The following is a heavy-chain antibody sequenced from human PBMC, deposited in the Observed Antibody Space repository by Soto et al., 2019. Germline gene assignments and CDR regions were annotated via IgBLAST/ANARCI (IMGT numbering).Heavy chain of an antibody. CDR3: ARGWEPPTYYFDY. Sequence: QVQLQESGPGLVKPSQTLSLTCTVSGGSISSGGYYWSWIRQHPGRGLEWIGYIYYSGSTYYNPSLKSRVTISVDTSKNQFSLKLSSVTAADTAVYYCARGWEPPTYYFDYWGQGTLVTVSS. D-gene: IGHD1-1*01. V-gene: IGHV4-31*03. CDR1: GGSISSGGYY. J-gene: IGHJ4*02. CDR2: IYYSGST.